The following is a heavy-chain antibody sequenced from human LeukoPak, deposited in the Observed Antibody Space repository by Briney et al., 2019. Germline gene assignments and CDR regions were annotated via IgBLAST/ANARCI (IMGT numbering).Heavy chain of an antibody. V-gene: IGHV1-69*05. J-gene: IGHJ3*02. Sequence: SVKVSCKASGGTFSSYAISWVRQAPGQGLEWMGRIIPIFGTANYAQKFQGRVTITTDESTSTAYMELSSLRSEDTAVYYCARDPTTFGGAPMGDGAFDIWGQGTMVTVSS. D-gene: IGHD3-16*01. CDR2: IIPIFGTA. CDR1: GGTFSSYA. CDR3: ARDPTTFGGAPMGDGAFDI.